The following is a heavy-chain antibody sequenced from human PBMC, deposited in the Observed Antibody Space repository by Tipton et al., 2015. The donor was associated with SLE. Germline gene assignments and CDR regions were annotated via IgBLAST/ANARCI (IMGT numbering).Heavy chain of an antibody. V-gene: IGHV4-59*11. J-gene: IGHJ4*02. Sequence: TLSLTCTVSGGSISSHYWSWIRQPPGKGLEWIGYIYYSGSTNYNPFLKSRVTISVDTSKNQFSLKLSSVTAADTAVYYCARVRGWSDFDYWGQGTLVTVSS. CDR3: ARVRGWSDFDY. CDR1: GGSISSHY. CDR2: IYYSGST. D-gene: IGHD6-19*01.